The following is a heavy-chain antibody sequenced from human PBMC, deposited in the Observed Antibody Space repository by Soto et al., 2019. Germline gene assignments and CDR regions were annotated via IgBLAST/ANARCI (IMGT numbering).Heavy chain of an antibody. V-gene: IGHV3-7*03. J-gene: IGHJ3*02. CDR1: GFTFSSYW. CDR3: TRDASYRGGRAFDI. Sequence: EVQPVESGGGLVQPGGSLRLSCAASGFTFSSYWMSWVRQAPGKGLEWVANIKQDGSEKYYVDSVKGRFTISRDNAKNSLYLQMNSLRAEDTAVYYCTRDASYRGGRAFDIWGQGTMVTVSS. D-gene: IGHD3-10*01. CDR2: IKQDGSEK.